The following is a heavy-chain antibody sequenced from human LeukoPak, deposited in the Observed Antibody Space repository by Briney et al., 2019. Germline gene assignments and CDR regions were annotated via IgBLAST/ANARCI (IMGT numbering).Heavy chain of an antibody. V-gene: IGHV4-61*02. CDR3: ARASGSYYRAFDI. CDR1: GGSISSGSYY. J-gene: IGHJ3*02. Sequence: PSQTLSLTCTVSGGSISSGSYYWSWIRQPAGKGLEWIGRIYTSGSTNYNPSLKSRVIISVDTSKNQFSLKLSSVTAADTAVYSCARASGSYYRAFDIWGQGTMVTVSS. D-gene: IGHD1-26*01. CDR2: IYTSGST.